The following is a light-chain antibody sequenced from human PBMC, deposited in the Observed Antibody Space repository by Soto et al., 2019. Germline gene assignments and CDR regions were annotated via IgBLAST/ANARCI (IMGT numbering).Light chain of an antibody. J-gene: IGLJ1*01. CDR2: EVV. CDR3: KSYAGSNTYV. Sequence: QSVLTQPPSPSGSPGQSVTISCTGTKSDIGVYDFVSWYQHHPGKAPRLIIYEVVQRPSGVPDRFSGSKSGNTASLTVSGLQAADEADYFCKSYAGSNTYVFGSGTKVTVL. CDR1: KSDIGVYDF. V-gene: IGLV2-8*01.